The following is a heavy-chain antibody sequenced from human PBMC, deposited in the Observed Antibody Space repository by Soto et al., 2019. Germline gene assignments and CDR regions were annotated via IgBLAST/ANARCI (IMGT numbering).Heavy chain of an antibody. CDR1: DGPSSGYY. Sequence: QVQLQQWGAGLLKPSETLSLTCTVHDGPSSGYYWSWIRQPPGKGLEWIGEINHSGSINYNPSLKSRVTMSMDTSKNQLSLKLSSVTAADTAMSYCARGSHWLDYWGQGSLVTVSS. D-gene: IGHD3-3*02. CDR3: ARGSHWLDY. V-gene: IGHV4-34*01. J-gene: IGHJ4*02. CDR2: INHSGSI.